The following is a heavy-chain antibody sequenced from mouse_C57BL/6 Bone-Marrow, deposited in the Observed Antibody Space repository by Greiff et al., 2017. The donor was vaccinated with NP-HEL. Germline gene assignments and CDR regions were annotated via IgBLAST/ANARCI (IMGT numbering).Heavy chain of an antibody. V-gene: IGHV10-1*01. CDR3: VRRAMDY. Sequence: EVQLQESGGGLVQPKGSLKLSCAASGFSFNTYAMNWVRQAPGKGLEWVARIRSKSNNYATYYADSVKDRFTISREDSESMLYLQMNNLKTEDTAMYYCVRRAMDYWGQGTSVTVSS. CDR1: GFSFNTYA. CDR2: IRSKSNNYAT. J-gene: IGHJ4*01.